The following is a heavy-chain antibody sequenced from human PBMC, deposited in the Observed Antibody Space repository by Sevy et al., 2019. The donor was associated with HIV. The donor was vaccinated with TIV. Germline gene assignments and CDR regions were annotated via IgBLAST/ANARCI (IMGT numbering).Heavy chain of an antibody. D-gene: IGHD6-6*01. V-gene: IGHV5-51*01. J-gene: IGHJ6*02. CDR2: IYPGDSDT. CDR3: ARLIQWEQLVQRQYYYGMDV. Sequence: GEFLKISCKGSGYSFTSYWIGWVRQMPGKGLEWMGIIYPGDSDTRYSPSFQGQVTISADKSISTAYLQWSSLKASDTAMYYCARLIQWEQLVQRQYYYGMDVWGQGTTVTVSS. CDR1: GYSFTSYW.